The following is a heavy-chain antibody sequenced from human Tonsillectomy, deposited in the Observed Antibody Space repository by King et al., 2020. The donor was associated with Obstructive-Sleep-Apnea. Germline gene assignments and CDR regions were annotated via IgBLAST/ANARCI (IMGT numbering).Heavy chain of an antibody. Sequence: EVQLVESGGGLVKPGGSLRLSCAASGFSFSTYSMNWVRQAPGKGLEWVSSISSSSGYLYYADSMKGRFTISRDNAKNSLYLQMNSLRAEDTAVYYCARDERNQLQRLKGGDYFYYYPMDVWGQGTTVIVSS. CDR2: ISSSSGYL. CDR1: GFSFSTYS. D-gene: IGHD2-2*01. J-gene: IGHJ6*02. CDR3: ARDERNQLQRLKGGDYFYYYPMDV. V-gene: IGHV3-21*01.